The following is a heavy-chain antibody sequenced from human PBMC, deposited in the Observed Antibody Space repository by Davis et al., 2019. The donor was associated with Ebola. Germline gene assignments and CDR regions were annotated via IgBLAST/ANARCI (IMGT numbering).Heavy chain of an antibody. Sequence: GGSLRLSCAASGFTFSSYEMNWVRQAPGKGLEWVSYISSSGSTIYYADPVKGRFTISRDNAKNSLYLQMNSLRAEDTAVYYCARDTTVTTLSLFLHDAFDIWGQGTMVTVSS. CDR1: GFTFSSYE. V-gene: IGHV3-48*03. D-gene: IGHD4-17*01. J-gene: IGHJ3*02. CDR2: ISSSGSTI. CDR3: ARDTTVTTLSLFLHDAFDI.